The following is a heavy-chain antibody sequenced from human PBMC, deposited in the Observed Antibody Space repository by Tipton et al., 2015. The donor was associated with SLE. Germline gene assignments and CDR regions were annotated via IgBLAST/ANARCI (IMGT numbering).Heavy chain of an antibody. CDR1: GDYISSDAFF. V-gene: IGHV4-39*07. CDR3: ARYITMIVVGEAFDI. CDR2: VYYSGTT. J-gene: IGHJ3*02. D-gene: IGHD3-22*01. Sequence: TLSLTCIVSGDYISSDAFFWGWIRQPPGKGLEWIGLVYYSGTTSYNPSLRSRVTITGDSSKNQFSLKLTSVTAADTAVYYCARYITMIVVGEAFDIWGQGTMVTVSS.